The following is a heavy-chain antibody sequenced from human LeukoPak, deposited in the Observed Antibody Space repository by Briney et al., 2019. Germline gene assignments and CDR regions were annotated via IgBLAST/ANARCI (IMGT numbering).Heavy chain of an antibody. CDR2: VSADGRTQ. CDR1: GFTCRTYS. CDR3: AREFGHNRWYFDY. D-gene: IGHD5-24*01. Sequence: GGSLRLSCAASGFTCRTYSIHWVRQAPGKGLEWVTVVSADGRTQLYSDSVKGRFTISRDNSLNTLHLQMNSLRTEDTAVYYCAREFGHNRWYFDYWGQGALVTVSS. J-gene: IGHJ4*02. V-gene: IGHV3-30*03.